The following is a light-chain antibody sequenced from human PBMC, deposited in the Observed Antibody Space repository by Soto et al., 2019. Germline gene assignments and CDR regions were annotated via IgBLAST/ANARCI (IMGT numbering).Light chain of an antibody. CDR2: EVS. CDR3: SSYISSSSSVV. Sequence: QSALTQPPSVSGSPGQSVTISCTGSSSDVGSNNRVSWYQQPPGTAPKFIIYEVSNRPSGVPHRFSASKSGNTASLTISGLQAEDEADYYCSSYISSSSSVVFGGGTQLTVL. V-gene: IGLV2-18*02. CDR1: SSDVGSNNR. J-gene: IGLJ2*01.